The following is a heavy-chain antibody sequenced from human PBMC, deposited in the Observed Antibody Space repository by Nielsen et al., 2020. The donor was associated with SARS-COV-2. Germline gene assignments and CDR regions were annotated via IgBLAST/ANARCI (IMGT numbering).Heavy chain of an antibody. Sequence: GESLKISCAASGFTFSSYGMHWVRQAPGKGLEWVAVIWYDGSNKYYADSVKGRFTISRDNSKNTLYLQMNSLRAEDTAVYYCARDADGYNQVDYWGQGTLVTVSS. CDR1: GFTFSSYG. CDR2: IWYDGSNK. CDR3: ARDADGYNQVDY. V-gene: IGHV3-33*01. J-gene: IGHJ4*02. D-gene: IGHD5-24*01.